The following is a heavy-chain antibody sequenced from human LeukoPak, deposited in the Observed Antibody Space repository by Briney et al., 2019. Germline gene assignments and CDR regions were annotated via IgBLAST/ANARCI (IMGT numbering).Heavy chain of an antibody. V-gene: IGHV4-34*01. Sequence: SETLSLTCAVYGGSFSGYYWSWIRQPPGKGLEWIGEINHSGSTNYNPSLKSRVTMSVDTSKNQFSLKLSSVTAADTAVYYCARGGVMDDFPNWFDPWGQGTLVTVSS. CDR1: GGSFSGYY. J-gene: IGHJ5*02. CDR2: INHSGST. D-gene: IGHD3-3*01. CDR3: ARGGVMDDFPNWFDP.